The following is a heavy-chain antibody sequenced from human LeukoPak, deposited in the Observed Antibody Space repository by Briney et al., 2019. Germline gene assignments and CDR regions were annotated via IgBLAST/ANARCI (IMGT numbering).Heavy chain of an antibody. V-gene: IGHV3-23*01. CDR1: GFTFSTYS. J-gene: IGHJ4*02. CDR3: AKRDRPCSGDCSAPYYFDY. D-gene: IGHD2-21*02. Sequence: GGSLRLSCAASGFTFSTYSMSWVRQAPGKGLEWVSSISSSGGNTYYADSVKGRFTISRDNSKNTLYLQMSSLSAEDTAVYYCAKRDRPCSGDCSAPYYFDYQGQGTLVTVSS. CDR2: ISSSGGNT.